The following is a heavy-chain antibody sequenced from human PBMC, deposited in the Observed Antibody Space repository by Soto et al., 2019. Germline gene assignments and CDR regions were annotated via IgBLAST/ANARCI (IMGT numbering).Heavy chain of an antibody. J-gene: IGHJ2*01. D-gene: IGHD6-19*01. Sequence: EVQLVESGGGLVQPGGSLRLSCAASGFRFSSYSMNWVRQAPGKGPEWVSYIDHSSSSVRYVDSVEGRFTISRDNAKDSLSLQMNSLSVEDTSMYYCAAGRSVARGYFDLWGRGTLVTVSS. CDR2: IDHSSSSV. CDR1: GFRFSSYS. CDR3: AAGRSVARGYFDL. V-gene: IGHV3-48*04.